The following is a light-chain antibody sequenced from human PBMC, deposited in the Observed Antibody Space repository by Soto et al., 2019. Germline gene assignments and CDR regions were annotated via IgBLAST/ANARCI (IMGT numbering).Light chain of an antibody. CDR1: QNIDNW. V-gene: IGKV1-5*03. J-gene: IGKJ1*01. CDR3: QQDNAYSWT. CDR2: QAS. Sequence: DIPMTQSPSTLSASVGDRVTITCRASQNIDNWLAWYQQKPGKVPKLLIYQASDLESGVPLRFSGSGSGTEFTLTISSLQPDDFATYYCQQDNAYSWTFGQGTKVEIK.